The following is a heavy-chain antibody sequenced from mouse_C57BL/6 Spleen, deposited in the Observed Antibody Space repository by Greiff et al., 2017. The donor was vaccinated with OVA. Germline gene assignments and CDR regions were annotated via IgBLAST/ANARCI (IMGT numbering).Heavy chain of an antibody. D-gene: IGHD2-14*01. V-gene: IGHV5-17*01. CDR2: ISSGSSTI. CDR1: GFTFSDYG. CDR3: ARGHRAMDY. Sequence: DVQLQESGGGLVKPGGSLKLSCAASGFTFSDYGMHWVRQAPEKGLEWVAYISSGSSTIYYADTVKGRFTISRDNAKNTLFLQMTSLRSEDTAMYYCARGHRAMDYWGQGTSVTVSS. J-gene: IGHJ4*01.